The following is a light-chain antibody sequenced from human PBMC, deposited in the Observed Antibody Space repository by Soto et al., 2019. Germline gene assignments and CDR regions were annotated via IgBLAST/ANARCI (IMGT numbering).Light chain of an antibody. V-gene: IGLV2-23*01. CDR3: YSYASSLSDLV. CDR1: SSDVGSGNH. Sequence: QSVLTQPPSVSGSPGQWVTISCTGTSSDVGSGNHVSWHQQLPGKAPKLLIYENSNRPSWASSRFSGLKSATTASLTITGLQAEDEADYYCYSYASSLSDLVFGGGTKLTVL. CDR2: ENS. J-gene: IGLJ2*01.